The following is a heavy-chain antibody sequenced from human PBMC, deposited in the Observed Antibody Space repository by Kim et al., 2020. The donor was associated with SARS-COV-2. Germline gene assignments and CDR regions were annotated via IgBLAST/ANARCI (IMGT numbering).Heavy chain of an antibody. Sequence: SETLSLTCAVYGGSFSGYYWSWIRQPPGKGLEWIGEINHSGSTNYNPSLKSRVTISVDTSKNQFSLKLSSVTAADTAVYYCARAVRRPAKCSSTSCYRYGMDVWGQGTTVTVSS. CDR2: INHSGST. V-gene: IGHV4-34*01. J-gene: IGHJ6*02. D-gene: IGHD2-2*01. CDR3: ARAVRRPAKCSSTSCYRYGMDV. CDR1: GGSFSGYY.